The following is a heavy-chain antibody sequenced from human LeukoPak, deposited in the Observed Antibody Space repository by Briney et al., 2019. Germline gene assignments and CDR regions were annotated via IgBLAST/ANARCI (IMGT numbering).Heavy chain of an antibody. CDR2: INHSGST. CDR3: ARGGLISLANTPLGAFDI. D-gene: IGHD3/OR15-3a*01. J-gene: IGHJ3*02. Sequence: SETLSLTCAVYGGSFSGYYWSWIRQPPGKGLEWIGEINHSGSTNYNPSLKSRVTISVDTSKNQFSLKLSSVTAADTAVYYCARGGLISLANTPLGAFDIWGQGTMVSVSS. CDR1: GGSFSGYY. V-gene: IGHV4-34*01.